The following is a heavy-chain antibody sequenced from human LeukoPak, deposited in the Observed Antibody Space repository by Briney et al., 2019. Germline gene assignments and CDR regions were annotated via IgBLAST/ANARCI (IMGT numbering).Heavy chain of an antibody. CDR1: GFTFSTYW. Sequence: GGSLRLSCAASGFTFSTYWMSWVRQAPGKGLEWVANIKQDGSEKYYVDSVKGRFTISRDNAKNSLYLQMNSLRAEDTAVFYCARDSGFNAFDIWGQGTMVTVSS. D-gene: IGHD5-12*01. CDR3: ARDSGFNAFDI. CDR2: IKQDGSEK. J-gene: IGHJ3*02. V-gene: IGHV3-7*01.